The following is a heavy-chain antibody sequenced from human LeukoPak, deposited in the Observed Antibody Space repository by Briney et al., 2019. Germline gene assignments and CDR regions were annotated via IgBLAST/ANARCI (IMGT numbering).Heavy chain of an antibody. CDR3: AKEGYCSGGSCYLSMDV. V-gene: IGHV3-23*01. Sequence: GGSLRLSCAASGFTFSSYAMSWVRQAPGKGLEWVSAISGSGGSTYYADSVEGRFTISRDNSKNTLYLQMNSLRAEDTAVYYCAKEGYCSGGSCYLSMDVWGQGTTVTVSS. CDR1: GFTFSSYA. CDR2: ISGSGGST. D-gene: IGHD2-15*01. J-gene: IGHJ6*02.